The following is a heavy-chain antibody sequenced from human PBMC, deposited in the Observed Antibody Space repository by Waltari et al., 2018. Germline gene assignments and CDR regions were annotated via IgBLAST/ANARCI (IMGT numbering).Heavy chain of an antibody. V-gene: IGHV3-30*01. CDR2: ISYDGSNK. J-gene: IGHJ4*02. CDR3: ARDKATLIDY. CDR1: GFTFSSYA. Sequence: QVQLVESGGGVVQPGRSLRLSCAASGFTFSSYAMHWVRQAPGKGLEWVAVISYDGSNKHYADSVKGRFTISRDNSKNTLYLQMNSLRAEDTAVYYCARDKATLIDYWGQGTLVTVSS. D-gene: IGHD5-12*01.